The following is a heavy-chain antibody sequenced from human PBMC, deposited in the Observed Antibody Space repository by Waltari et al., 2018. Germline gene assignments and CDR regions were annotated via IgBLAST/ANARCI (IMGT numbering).Heavy chain of an antibody. Sequence: EVQLLESGGGLAQPGGSLRLSCAASGFTCSDYAMSWVRQAPGKGLEWVSVVYSGGSTTYYSDSVKGRFTISRDDSKNTMFLQMNSLRAEDTAIYYCAKDLGGTDWSHYFDSWGQGTLIAVSS. CDR1: GFTCSDYA. CDR3: AKDLGGTDWSHYFDS. D-gene: IGHD2-21*01. CDR2: VYSGGSTT. V-gene: IGHV3-23*03. J-gene: IGHJ4*02.